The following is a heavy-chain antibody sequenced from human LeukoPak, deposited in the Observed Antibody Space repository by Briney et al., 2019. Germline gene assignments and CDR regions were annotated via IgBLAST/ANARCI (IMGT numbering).Heavy chain of an antibody. CDR1: GFTFRSYA. CDR3: AKAPGRGTFHFDY. D-gene: IGHD1-1*01. CDR2: ISGSGGST. J-gene: IGHJ4*02. Sequence: PGGSLRLSCAASGFTFRSYAMTWVRQAPGKGLEWVPVISGSGGSTYYADSVKGRFTISRDNSKNTLYLQMNSLRAEDTAVYYCAKAPGRGTFHFDYWGQGTLVTVSS. V-gene: IGHV3-23*01.